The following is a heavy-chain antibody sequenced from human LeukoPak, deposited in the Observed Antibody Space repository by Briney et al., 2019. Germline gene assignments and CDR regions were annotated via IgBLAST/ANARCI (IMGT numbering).Heavy chain of an antibody. CDR1: GGSFSDYY. CDR3: ARHYDFWSGYLNWFDP. CDR2: INHSGST. J-gene: IGHJ5*02. V-gene: IGHV4-34*01. Sequence: SETLSLTCAVYGGSFSDYYWTWIRQPPGKGLEWIGEINHSGSTKYNPSLKSRVTISVDTSKNQFSLKLSSVTAADTAVYYCARHYDFWSGYLNWFDPWGQGTLVTVSS. D-gene: IGHD3-3*01.